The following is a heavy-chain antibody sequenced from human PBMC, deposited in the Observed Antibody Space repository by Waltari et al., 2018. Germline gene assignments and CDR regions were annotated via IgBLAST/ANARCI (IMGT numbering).Heavy chain of an antibody. CDR1: GFTFRYFG. Sequence: QVNLVESGGGVVQPGGALRLPCATPGFTFRYFGMPWVRQAPGKGLGWVALIWFDGSDKFYADSVRGRFTISRDNSARTLYLDMDSLRLDDTAMYYCAKDAFGNTYLDFWGQGTLVTVSS. CDR2: IWFDGSDK. CDR3: AKDAFGNTYLDF. D-gene: IGHD2-2*02. J-gene: IGHJ4*02. V-gene: IGHV3-30*02.